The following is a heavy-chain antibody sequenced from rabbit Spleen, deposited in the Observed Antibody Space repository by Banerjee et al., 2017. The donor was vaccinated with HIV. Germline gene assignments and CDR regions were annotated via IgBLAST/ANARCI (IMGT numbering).Heavy chain of an antibody. Sequence: QSLEESGGGLVKPGGTLTLTCKASGFSLFIYWICWVRQAPGKGLEWIACIDTNNGDTDYANWPKGRFTISKTSSTTVTLQMTSLTAADTATYFCARDTSSSFSSYGMDLWGPGTLVTVS. CDR2: IDTNNGDT. D-gene: IGHD1-1*01. CDR1: GFSLFIYW. CDR3: ARDTSSSFSSYGMDL. V-gene: IGHV1S40*01. J-gene: IGHJ6*01.